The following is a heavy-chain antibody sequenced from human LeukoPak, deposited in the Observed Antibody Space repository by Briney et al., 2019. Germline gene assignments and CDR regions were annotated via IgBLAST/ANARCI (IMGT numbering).Heavy chain of an antibody. CDR1: GGSFSGYY. V-gene: IGHV4-34*01. J-gene: IGHJ3*02. CDR3: ARDTGYSSGWYPLGAFDI. D-gene: IGHD6-19*01. Sequence: PSETLSLTCAVYGGSFSGYYWSWVRQPPGKGLEWIGEINHSGSTNYNPSLKSRVTISVDTSKNQFSLKLSSVTAADTAVYYCARDTGYSSGWYPLGAFDIWGQGTMVTVSS. CDR2: INHSGST.